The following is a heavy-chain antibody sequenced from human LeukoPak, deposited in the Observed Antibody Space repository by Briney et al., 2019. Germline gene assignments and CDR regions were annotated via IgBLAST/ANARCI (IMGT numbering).Heavy chain of an antibody. CDR3: ATPLSEDIVATITN. Sequence: ASVKVSCKVSGYTLTELSMHWVRQAPGKGLEWMGGFDPEDGETIYAQKFQGRVTMTEDTSTDTAYMELSSLRSEDTAVYYCATPLSEDIVATITNWGQGTLVTVSS. CDR1: GYTLTELS. V-gene: IGHV1-24*01. D-gene: IGHD5-12*01. CDR2: FDPEDGET. J-gene: IGHJ4*02.